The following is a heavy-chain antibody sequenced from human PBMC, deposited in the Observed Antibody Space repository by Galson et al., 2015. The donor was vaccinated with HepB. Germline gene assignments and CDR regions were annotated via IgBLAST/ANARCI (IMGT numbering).Heavy chain of an antibody. CDR2: IKSETDGGTT. V-gene: IGHV3-15*01. CDR3: TTESSGPVGWFDP. CDR1: GFTFSNAW. J-gene: IGHJ5*02. D-gene: IGHD6-19*01. Sequence: SLRLSCAASGFTFSNAWMSWVRQAPGKGLEWVGRIKSETDGGTTDYAAPVKGRFTISRDDSKNTLYLQMNSLKTEDTAVYYCTTESSGPVGWFDPWGQGILVTVSS.